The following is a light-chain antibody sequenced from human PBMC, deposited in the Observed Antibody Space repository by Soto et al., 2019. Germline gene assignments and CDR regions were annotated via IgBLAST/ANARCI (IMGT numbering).Light chain of an antibody. CDR2: DDG. V-gene: IGLV3-21*02. J-gene: IGLJ2*01. Sequence: SYELTQPPSVSVAPGQTARITCGGNNIEIKSVHWYQQKPGQAPVLVVYDDGDRTTGIPERFSGSKSGNTATLTTSRVEAGDEADYYCQVWDTTKPVIFGGGTQLTVL. CDR1: NIEIKS. CDR3: QVWDTTKPVI.